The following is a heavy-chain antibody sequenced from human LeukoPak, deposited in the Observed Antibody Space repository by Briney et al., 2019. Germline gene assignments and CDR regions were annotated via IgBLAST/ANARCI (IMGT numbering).Heavy chain of an antibody. Sequence: GESLKISCKGSGYSFTTYWIGWVRQMPGKGLEWMGIIYPGDSDTRYSPSFQGQVTMTADKSIGTAYLQWSSLKASDTAMYYCARQGLGGGDGSGAFDIWGQGTKVNGFS. CDR2: IYPGDSDT. J-gene: IGHJ3*02. CDR3: ARQGLGGGDGSGAFDI. CDR1: GYSFTTYW. D-gene: IGHD2-21*02. V-gene: IGHV5-51*01.